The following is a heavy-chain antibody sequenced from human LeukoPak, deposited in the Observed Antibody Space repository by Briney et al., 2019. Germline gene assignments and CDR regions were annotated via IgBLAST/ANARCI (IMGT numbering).Heavy chain of an antibody. Sequence: PSETLSLTCTVSDGSISSYYWSWIRQPPGKGLEWIGYIYYSGSTNYNPSLKSRVAISVDTSKNQFSLKLSSVTAADTAVYYCARGSYYYMDIWGTGTTVTVSS. J-gene: IGHJ6*03. CDR3: ARGSYYYMDI. CDR2: IYYSGST. CDR1: DGSISSYY. V-gene: IGHV4-59*01.